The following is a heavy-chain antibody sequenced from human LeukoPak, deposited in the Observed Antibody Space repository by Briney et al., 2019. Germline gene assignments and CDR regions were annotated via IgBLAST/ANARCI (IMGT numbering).Heavy chain of an antibody. D-gene: IGHD6-6*01. Sequence: GGSLRLSCAASGFTFSSYDMHWVRHATGKGLEWVSAIGTAGDTYYPGSVKGRFTISRENAKNSLYLQMNSLRAGDTAVYYCARGYSSSSGFDYWGQGTLVTVSS. CDR1: GFTFSSYD. CDR3: ARGYSSSSGFDY. J-gene: IGHJ4*02. CDR2: IGTAGDT. V-gene: IGHV3-13*01.